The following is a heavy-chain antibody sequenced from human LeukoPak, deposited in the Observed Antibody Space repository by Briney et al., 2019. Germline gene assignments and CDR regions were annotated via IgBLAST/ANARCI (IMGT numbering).Heavy chain of an antibody. D-gene: IGHD6-13*01. V-gene: IGHV4-59*01. J-gene: IGHJ4*02. CDR1: GGSISSYY. CDR3: SRSQAAAAYDY. CDR2: IYYSGST. Sequence: PSETLSLTCIVSGGSISSYYWSWIRQPPGKGLEWIGYIYYSGSTNYNPSLKSRVTISVDTSKNQFSLKLSSVTAADTAVYYCSRSQAAAAYDYWGQGTLVTVSS.